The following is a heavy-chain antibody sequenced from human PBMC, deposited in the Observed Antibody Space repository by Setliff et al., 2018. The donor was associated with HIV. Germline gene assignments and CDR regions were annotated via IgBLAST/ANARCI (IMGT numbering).Heavy chain of an antibody. CDR3: ARNPRIAVAGTDYYYYMDV. D-gene: IGHD6-19*01. J-gene: IGHJ6*03. CDR2: INPSGGST. Sequence: ASVKVSCKASGYTFTSYYMHWVRQAPGQGLGWMGIINPSGGSTSYAQKFQGRVTMTRDTPTSTVYMELSSLRSEDTAVYYCARNPRIAVAGTDYYYYMDVWGKGTTVTVSS. V-gene: IGHV1-46*01. CDR1: GYTFTSYY.